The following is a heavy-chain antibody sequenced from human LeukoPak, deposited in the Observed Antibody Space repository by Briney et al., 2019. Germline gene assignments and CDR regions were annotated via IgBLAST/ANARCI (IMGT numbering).Heavy chain of an antibody. CDR3: ARAKYYYGSGSYGYFDY. D-gene: IGHD3-10*01. CDR1: GGSISSYY. CDR2: IYYSGST. V-gene: IGHV4-59*01. J-gene: IGHJ4*02. Sequence: SETLSLTCTVSGGSISSYYWSWIRQPPGKGLERMGYIYYSGSTNYNPSLESRVTISVDTSKNQFSLKLSSVTAADTAVYYWARAKYYYGSGSYGYFDYWGQGTLVTVSS.